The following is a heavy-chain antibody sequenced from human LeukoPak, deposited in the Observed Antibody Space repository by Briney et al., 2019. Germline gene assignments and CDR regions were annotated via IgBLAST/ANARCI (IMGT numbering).Heavy chain of an antibody. V-gene: IGHV3-23*01. J-gene: IGHJ4*02. Sequence: TGGSLRLSCAASGFTFSSYAMSWVRQAPGKGLEWVSAISGSGGGTYYADSVKGRFTISRDNSKNTLYLQMNSLRAEDTAVYYCAKDLEYSSSFFDYWGQGTLVTVSS. CDR2: ISGSGGGT. CDR3: AKDLEYSSSFFDY. D-gene: IGHD6-6*01. CDR1: GFTFSSYA.